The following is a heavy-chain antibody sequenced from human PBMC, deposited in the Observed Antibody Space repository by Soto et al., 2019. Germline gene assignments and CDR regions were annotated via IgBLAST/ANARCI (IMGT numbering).Heavy chain of an antibody. D-gene: IGHD6-19*01. CDR2: ISGSGDYT. Sequence: EVQLLESGGGLVQPGGSLRLSCAASGFTFSSYAMTWVRQAPGKGLEWVSSISGSGDYTYYADSVKGRFTISRDNSKNTLYLQTNSLRAEDTAVYYCAKGLAVAGPYYYGMDVWGQGTTVTVSS. CDR3: AKGLAVAGPYYYGMDV. J-gene: IGHJ6*02. V-gene: IGHV3-23*01. CDR1: GFTFSSYA.